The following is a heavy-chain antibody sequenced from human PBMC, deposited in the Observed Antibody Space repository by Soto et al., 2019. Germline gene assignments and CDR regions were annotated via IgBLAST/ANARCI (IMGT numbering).Heavy chain of an antibody. CDR1: GGSISSGGYY. V-gene: IGHV4-31*03. D-gene: IGHD3-22*01. CDR2: IYYSGST. CDR3: ARDNDYYDISGYYIHRGQKWFDP. J-gene: IGHJ5*02. Sequence: PSETLSLTCTVSGGSISSGGYYWSWIRQHPGKGLEWIGYIYYSGSTYYNPSLKSRVTISVDTSKNQFPLKLRSVTAADTAVYYWARDNDYYDISGYYIHRGQKWFDPWDQGTLVTVSS.